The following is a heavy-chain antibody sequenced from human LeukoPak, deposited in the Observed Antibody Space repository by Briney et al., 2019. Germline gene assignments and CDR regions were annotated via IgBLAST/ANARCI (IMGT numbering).Heavy chain of an antibody. Sequence: SETLSLTCTVSGGSISSYYWSWIRQPPGKGLEWIGYIYYSGSTNYNPSLKSRVTISVDTSKNQFSLKLSSVTAADTAVYYCARVIWDYYYYGMDVWGQGTTVTVSS. CDR3: ARVIWDYYYYGMDV. V-gene: IGHV4-59*01. J-gene: IGHJ6*02. CDR1: GGSISSYY. CDR2: IYYSGST. D-gene: IGHD1-26*01.